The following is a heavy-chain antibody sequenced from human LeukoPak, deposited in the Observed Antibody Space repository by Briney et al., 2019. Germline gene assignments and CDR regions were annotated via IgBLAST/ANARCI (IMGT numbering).Heavy chain of an antibody. V-gene: IGHV4-34*01. D-gene: IGHD3-3*01. CDR1: GGSFSGYY. CDR2: INHSGST. J-gene: IGHJ6*02. Sequence: SETLSLTCAVYGGSFSGYYWSWIRRPPGKGLEWIGEINHSGSTNYNPSLKSRVTISVDTSKNQFSLKLSSVTAADTAVYYCARHRTRSGYYRDYYYYGMDVWGQGTTVTVSS. CDR3: ARHRTRSGYYRDYYYYGMDV.